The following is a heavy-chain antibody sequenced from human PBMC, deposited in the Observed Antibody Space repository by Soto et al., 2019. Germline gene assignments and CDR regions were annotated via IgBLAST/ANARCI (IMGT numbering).Heavy chain of an antibody. Sequence: PSETLSLTCTVSGGSISSYYWSWIRQPPGKGLEWIGYIYDSGSPNYNPSLQSRVTISLDTSKNQVSLNLTSVTAADTAVYYCARGRAHFDWLLHKYFFDHWGQGTLVTVSS. CDR1: GGSISSYY. D-gene: IGHD3-9*01. V-gene: IGHV4-59*01. CDR3: ARGRAHFDWLLHKYFFDH. J-gene: IGHJ4*02. CDR2: IYDSGSP.